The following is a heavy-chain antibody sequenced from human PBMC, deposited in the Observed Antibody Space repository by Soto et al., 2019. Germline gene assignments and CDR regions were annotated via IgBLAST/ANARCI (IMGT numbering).Heavy chain of an antibody. CDR2: ISSGSVYI. Sequence: EVELVESGGGLVKPGGSLRLSCAASGFTFNSYSVNWVRQAPGKGLEWVASISSGSVYIDFADSVKGRFTISRDDVTKSVSLQMDSLRVEDTGIYYCARYDAFKAFDLWGQGTMVTVSS. D-gene: IGHD1-1*01. CDR3: ARYDAFKAFDL. CDR1: GFTFNSYS. V-gene: IGHV3-21*02. J-gene: IGHJ3*01.